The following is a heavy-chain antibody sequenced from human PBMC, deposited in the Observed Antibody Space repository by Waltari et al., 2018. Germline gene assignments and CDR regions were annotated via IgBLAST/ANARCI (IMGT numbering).Heavy chain of an antibody. V-gene: IGHV3-21*01. CDR2: ISDNSNYR. Sequence: EVQLVESGGGLVKPGGPLRLSCAASGFTFSTYSMVWLRQAPGKGLEWFSSISDNSNYRYYADSVKGRFTISRDNTRNSLYLQMNSLRAEDTALYFCARCGGGTCYQSGAFDIWGQGTTVTVSS. J-gene: IGHJ3*02. CDR3: ARCGGGTCYQSGAFDI. CDR1: GFTFSTYS. D-gene: IGHD2-15*01.